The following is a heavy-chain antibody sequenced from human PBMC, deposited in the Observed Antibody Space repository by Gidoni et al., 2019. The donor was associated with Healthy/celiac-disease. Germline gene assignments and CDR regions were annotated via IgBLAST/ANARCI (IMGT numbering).Heavy chain of an antibody. CDR1: GYTCTSYY. J-gene: IGHJ4*02. CDR3: ARDGYYYDSSGPYYFDY. D-gene: IGHD3-22*01. CDR2: INPSGGST. V-gene: IGHV1-46*01. Sequence: QVQLVQSGAEVKKPGASVKGSCKAAGYTCTSYYMHWVRQAPGQGLEWMGIINPSGGSTSYAQKFQGRVTITRDTSTSTVYMELSSLRSEDTAVYYCARDGYYYDSSGPYYFDYWGQGTLVTVSS.